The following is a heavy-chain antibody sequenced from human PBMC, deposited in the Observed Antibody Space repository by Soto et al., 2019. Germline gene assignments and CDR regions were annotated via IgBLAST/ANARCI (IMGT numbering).Heavy chain of an antibody. Sequence: SETLSLTCTVSGGSISSYYWSWIRQPPGKGLEWIGYIYYSGSTNYNPSLKSRVTISVDTSKNQFSLKLSSVTAADTAVYYCARDGGKGGSLIHYWGQGTLVTVSS. V-gene: IGHV4-59*01. CDR1: GGSISSYY. D-gene: IGHD1-26*01. CDR3: ARDGGKGGSLIHY. J-gene: IGHJ4*02. CDR2: IYYSGST.